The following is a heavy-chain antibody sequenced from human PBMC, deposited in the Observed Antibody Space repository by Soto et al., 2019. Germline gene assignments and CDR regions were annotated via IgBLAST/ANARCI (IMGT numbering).Heavy chain of an antibody. CDR3: ARGDRGDSHYYDSSGYYSS. V-gene: IGHV1-69*01. CDR1: GGTFSSYA. CDR2: IIPIFGTA. J-gene: IGHJ4*02. D-gene: IGHD3-22*01. Sequence: QVRLVQSGAEVKKPGSSVKVSCKASGGTFSSYAISWVRQAPGQGLEWMGGIIPIFGTANYAQKFQGRVTITADESTSTAYMELSSLRSEDTAVYYCARGDRGDSHYYDSSGYYSSWGQGTLVTVSS.